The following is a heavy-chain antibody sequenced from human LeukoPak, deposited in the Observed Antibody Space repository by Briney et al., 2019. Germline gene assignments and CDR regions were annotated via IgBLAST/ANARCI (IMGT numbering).Heavy chain of an antibody. J-gene: IGHJ5*02. D-gene: IGHD3-10*01. CDR3: ARELDGNGGWFDP. CDR2: VYYSGTT. V-gene: IGHV4-59*01. CDR1: GDSISDYY. Sequence: SETLSLTCTVSGDSISDYYWSWIRQSPEKGLEWIGEVYYSGTTHYNPSLKSRVTISIDTSQNQFSLRLRSVTAADTAVYYCARELDGNGGWFDPWGKGTLVIVSS.